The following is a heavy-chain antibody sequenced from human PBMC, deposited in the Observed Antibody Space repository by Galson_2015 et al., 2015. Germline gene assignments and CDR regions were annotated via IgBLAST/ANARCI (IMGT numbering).Heavy chain of an antibody. CDR3: AKGVGSDFYYANDY. CDR2: ITASGGSP. CDR1: GFTFSSYA. V-gene: IGHV3-23*01. Sequence: SLRLSCAASGFTFSSYAVSWVRQAPGKGLEWVSLITASGGSPYYADFVKRRFTISRDNSKNTLYLQMNSLRAEDTAMYYCAKGVGSDFYYANDYWGQGTLVTVSS. J-gene: IGHJ4*02. D-gene: IGHD3-22*01.